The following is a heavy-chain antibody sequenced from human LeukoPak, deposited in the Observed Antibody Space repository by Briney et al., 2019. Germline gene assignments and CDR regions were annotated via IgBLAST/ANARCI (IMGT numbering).Heavy chain of an antibody. J-gene: IGHJ5*02. Sequence: GGSLRLSCAASGFTFSSYSMNGVRQAPGKGLEWVSSISSSSSYIYYADSVKGRFTISRDNAKNSLYLQMNSLRAEDTAVYYCARALRAVAGTIWFDPWGQGTLVTVSS. CDR2: ISSSSSYI. CDR3: ARALRAVAGTIWFDP. D-gene: IGHD6-19*01. V-gene: IGHV3-21*01. CDR1: GFTFSSYS.